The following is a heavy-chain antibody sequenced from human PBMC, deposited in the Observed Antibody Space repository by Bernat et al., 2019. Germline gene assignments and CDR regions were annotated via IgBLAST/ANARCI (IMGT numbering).Heavy chain of an antibody. D-gene: IGHD1-7*01. CDR2: ISDGGGTT. CDR1: GFIFSGYV. V-gene: IGHV3-23*01. CDR3: ARGAGTLDY. J-gene: IGHJ4*02. Sequence: EMQLLESGGDLVQPGGSLRLSCAASGFIFSGYVMNWVRQAPGKGLEWVSAISDGGGTTYYADSVKGRFTISRDSAKNSLYLQMNSLRAEDTAVYYCARGAGTLDYWGQGTLVTVSS.